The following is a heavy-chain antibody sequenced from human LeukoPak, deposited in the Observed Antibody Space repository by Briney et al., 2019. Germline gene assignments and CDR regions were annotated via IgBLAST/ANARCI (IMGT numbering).Heavy chain of an antibody. V-gene: IGHV3-23*01. CDR2: LGISGDYA. CDR1: GFTLSSYA. D-gene: IGHD3-9*01. Sequence: GGSLRLSCVASGFTLSSYAASWVRQAPGKGLQWVSSLGISGDYAWYAGSVKGRFTISRDSSKNTLYLQMNRLGAEDTAVYYCARGGGGNSDFLTTYTGASLSFDYWGQGALVTVSS. J-gene: IGHJ4*02. CDR3: ARGGGGNSDFLTTYTGASLSFDY.